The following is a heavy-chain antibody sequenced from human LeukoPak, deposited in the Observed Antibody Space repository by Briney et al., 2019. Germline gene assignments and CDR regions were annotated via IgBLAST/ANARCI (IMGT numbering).Heavy chain of an antibody. CDR2: ISGPSDTI. CDR1: GFTFSPYP. Sequence: PGGSLRLSCAASGFTFSPYPMNWVRQAPGKGLEWVSYISGPSDTIHYADSVKGRFTISRDNAKNSLYLQMNSLGAEDTAVYCARDLGRDRYFDSWGQGTLVTASS. CDR3: ARDLGRDRYFDS. V-gene: IGHV3-48*04. J-gene: IGHJ4*02. D-gene: IGHD5-24*01.